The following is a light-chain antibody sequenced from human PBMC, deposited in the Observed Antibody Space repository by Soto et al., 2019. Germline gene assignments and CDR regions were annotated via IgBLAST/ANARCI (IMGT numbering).Light chain of an antibody. CDR3: AAWDASLNGWV. CDR1: SSNIGSNT. V-gene: IGLV1-44*01. Sequence: QSVLTQPPSASGTPGQRVTISCSGSSSNIGSNTVNWYQQLPGTAPKLLIYSHNQRPSGVPDRFSVSKSGTSASLAISGLQSEDEADYYCAAWDASLNGWVFVGGTKLTVL. J-gene: IGLJ3*02. CDR2: SHN.